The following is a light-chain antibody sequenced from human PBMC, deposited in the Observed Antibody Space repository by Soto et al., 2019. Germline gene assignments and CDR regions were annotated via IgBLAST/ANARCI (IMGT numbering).Light chain of an antibody. CDR2: SNN. CDR3: SSYTAGGTI. J-gene: IGLJ1*01. CDR1: NSNIGSNT. Sequence: QSVLTQPPSASGTPGQRVTISCSGSNSNIGSNTVNWYQQLPGTAPKLLIYSNNQRPSGVPGRFSGSKSGNTASLTISGLQAEDEADYYCSSYTAGGTIFGTGTKLTVL. V-gene: IGLV1-44*01.